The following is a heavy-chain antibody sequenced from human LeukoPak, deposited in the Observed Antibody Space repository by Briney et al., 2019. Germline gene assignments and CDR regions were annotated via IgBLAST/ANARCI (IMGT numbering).Heavy chain of an antibody. CDR2: ISGSGGST. CDR1: GFTFSSYA. V-gene: IGHV3-23*01. D-gene: IGHD6-19*01. J-gene: IGHJ4*02. CDR3: AKRSFGYSSGWYEVY. Sequence: PGGCLRLSCAASGFTFSSYAMSWVRQAPGKGLEWVSAISGSGGSTYYADSVKGRFTISRDNSKTALYLQMNSLRAEDRAVYYCAKRSFGYSSGWYEVYWGQGTLVSVSS.